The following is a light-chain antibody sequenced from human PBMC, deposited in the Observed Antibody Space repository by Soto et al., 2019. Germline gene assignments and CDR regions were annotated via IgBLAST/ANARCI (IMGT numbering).Light chain of an antibody. CDR2: DAS. CDR1: QTITRW. J-gene: IGKJ1*01. Sequence: DIQMTQSPSTLSASVGDRVTITCRASQTITRWMAWYQQKPGKAPKLLIYDASTLESGVPSRFSGSRSGTEFTLTISSLQPDDFATYYCQQYSSYSPRTFGQGTKVEIK. V-gene: IGKV1-5*01. CDR3: QQYSSYSPRT.